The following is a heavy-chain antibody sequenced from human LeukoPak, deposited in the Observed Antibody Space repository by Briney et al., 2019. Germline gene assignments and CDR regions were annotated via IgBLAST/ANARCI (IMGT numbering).Heavy chain of an antibody. CDR3: ARENSGYYVAYFDY. CDR1: DYTFMGYG. D-gene: IGHD5-12*01. V-gene: IGHV1-18*04. Sequence: EASVKVSCKASDYTFMGYGIRWGRQGPGQGLECIGWFSAYNGNTNYAQKLQDRVTMTTDTSTSTAYMELRSLRSDDTAVYYCARENSGYYVAYFDYWGQGTLVTVSS. CDR2: FSAYNGNT. J-gene: IGHJ4*02.